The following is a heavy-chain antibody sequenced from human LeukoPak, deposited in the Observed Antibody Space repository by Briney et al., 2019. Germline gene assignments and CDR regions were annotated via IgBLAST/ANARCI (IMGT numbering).Heavy chain of an antibody. J-gene: IGHJ4*02. CDR1: GFTFSSYG. Sequence: GGSLRLSCAASGFTFSSYGMHWVRQAPGKGLEWVAVIWYGGSNKYYADSVKGRFTISRDNSKNTLYLQMNSLRAEDTAVYYCAKDRSSSGYSYGLDYWGQGTLVTVSS. V-gene: IGHV3-30*02. D-gene: IGHD5-18*01. CDR3: AKDRSSSGYSYGLDY. CDR2: IWYGGSNK.